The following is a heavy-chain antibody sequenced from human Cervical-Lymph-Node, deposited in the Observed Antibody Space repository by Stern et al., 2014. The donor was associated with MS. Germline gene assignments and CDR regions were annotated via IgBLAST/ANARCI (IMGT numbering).Heavy chain of an antibody. D-gene: IGHD2-21*01. CDR3: ARDGVLLDTFDI. V-gene: IGHV1-46*01. J-gene: IGHJ3*02. CDR2: INPSGGST. Sequence: QVQLMQSGAEVKKPGASVKVSCKASGYIFTSYYVHWVRQAPGQGLEWMGLINPSGGSTSYAEKFQGRVIMTRDTSTSTVYMELRSLRSEDTAVYYCARDGVLLDTFDIWGQGTMVTVSS. CDR1: GYIFTSYY.